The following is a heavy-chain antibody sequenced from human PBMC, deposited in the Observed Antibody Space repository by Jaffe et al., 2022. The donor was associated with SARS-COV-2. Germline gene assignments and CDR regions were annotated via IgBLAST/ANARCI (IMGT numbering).Heavy chain of an antibody. Sequence: QVQLVESGGGVVQPGRSLRLSCAASGFTFSSYGMHWVRQAPGKGLEWVAVIWYDGSNKYYADSVKGRFTISRDNSKNTLYLQMNSLRAEDTAVYYCARDGGYCSGGSCYDNWFDPWGQGTLVTVSS. D-gene: IGHD2-15*01. V-gene: IGHV3-33*01. CDR3: ARDGGYCSGGSCYDNWFDP. CDR2: IWYDGSNK. CDR1: GFTFSSYG. J-gene: IGHJ5*02.